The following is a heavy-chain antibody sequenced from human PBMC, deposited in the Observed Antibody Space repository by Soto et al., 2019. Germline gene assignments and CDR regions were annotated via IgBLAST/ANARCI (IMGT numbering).Heavy chain of an antibody. D-gene: IGHD3-3*01. J-gene: IGHJ3*02. CDR3: TTAPPAIFGVVIIPERPPI. CDR2: IKSKTDGGTT. Sequence: GGSLRLSCAASGFTFSNAWMNWVRQAPGKGLEWVGRIKSKTDGGTTDYAAPVKGRFTISRDDSKNTLYLQMNSLKTEDTAVYYCTTAPPAIFGVVIIPERPPIWGQGTMVTVSS. V-gene: IGHV3-15*07. CDR1: GFTFSNAW.